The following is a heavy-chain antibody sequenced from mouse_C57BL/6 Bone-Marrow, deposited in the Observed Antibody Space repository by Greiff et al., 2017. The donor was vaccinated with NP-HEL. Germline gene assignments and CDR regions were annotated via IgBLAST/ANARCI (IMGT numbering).Heavy chain of an antibody. CDR1: GFTFSSYA. CDR3: AREDYGSSYWYFDV. J-gene: IGHJ1*03. Sequence: DVMLVESGGGLVKPGGSLKLSCAASGFTFSSYAMSWVRQTPEKRLEWVATISDGGSYTYYLDNVKGRFTISRDNAKNNLYLQMSHLKSEDTAMYYCAREDYGSSYWYFDVWGTGTTVTVSS. V-gene: IGHV5-4*01. D-gene: IGHD1-1*01. CDR2: ISDGGSYT.